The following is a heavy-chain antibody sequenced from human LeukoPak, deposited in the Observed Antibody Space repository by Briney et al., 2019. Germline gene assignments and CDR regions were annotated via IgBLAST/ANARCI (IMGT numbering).Heavy chain of an antibody. CDR1: GFTFSSYA. CDR3: ARVPPYSGYIDY. V-gene: IGHV3-30-3*01. D-gene: IGHD1-26*01. CDR2: ISYDGSNK. J-gene: IGHJ4*02. Sequence: GGSLRLSCAASGFTFSSYAMHWVRQAPGKGLEWVAVISYDGSNKYYADSVKGRFTISRDNSKNTLYLQMNSLRAEDTAVYYCARVPPYSGYIDYWGQGTLVTVSS.